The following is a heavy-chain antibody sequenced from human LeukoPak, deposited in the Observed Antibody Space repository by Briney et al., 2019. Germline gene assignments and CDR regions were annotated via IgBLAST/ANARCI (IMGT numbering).Heavy chain of an antibody. CDR3: ARQNVRGIFGVVIDFDY. V-gene: IGHV1-69*01. D-gene: IGHD3-3*01. Sequence: ASVKVSCKASGGTFSSYAISWVRQAPGQGLEWMGGIIPILGTANYAQKFQGRVTITADESTSTAYMELSSLRSEDTAVYYCARQNVRGIFGVVIDFDYWGQGTLVTVSS. J-gene: IGHJ4*02. CDR1: GGTFSSYA. CDR2: IIPILGTA.